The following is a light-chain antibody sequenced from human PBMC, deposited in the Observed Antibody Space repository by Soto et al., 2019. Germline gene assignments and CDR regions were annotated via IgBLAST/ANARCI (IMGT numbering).Light chain of an antibody. CDR3: QQYNNWPPIT. CDR2: GAS. CDR1: QSVSSN. V-gene: IGKV3-15*01. Sequence: EIVMTQSPATLSVSPGERATLSCSASQSVSSNLAWYQQKPGQAPRLLIYGASTRATGIPARFSGSGSGTEFTLTISSLQSEDFAFYYCQQYNNWPPITFGPGTKVDIK. J-gene: IGKJ3*01.